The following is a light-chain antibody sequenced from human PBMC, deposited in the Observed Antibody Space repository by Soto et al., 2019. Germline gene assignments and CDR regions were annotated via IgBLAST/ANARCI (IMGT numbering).Light chain of an antibody. Sequence: QSVLTQPPSVSGAPGQRVTISCTGSSSNIGAGYDVHWYQQLPGTAPKLLIYGNSNRPSGVPDRFSGSKSGTSASLAITGLQAEDDSDYYCQSYESSLSCSTVFGTGI. V-gene: IGLV1-40*01. CDR2: GNS. J-gene: IGLJ1*01. CDR1: SSNIGAGYD. CDR3: QSYESSLSCSTV.